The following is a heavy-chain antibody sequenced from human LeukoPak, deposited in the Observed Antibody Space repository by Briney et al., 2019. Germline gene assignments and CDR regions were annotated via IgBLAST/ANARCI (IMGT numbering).Heavy chain of an antibody. V-gene: IGHV4-59*01. CDR2: IYYSGST. D-gene: IGHD3-22*01. CDR1: GGSISSYY. J-gene: IGHJ5*02. CDR3: ARGPLHYYDSSGYSNWFDP. Sequence: PSETLSPTCTVSGGSISSYYWSWIRQPPGKGLEWIGYIYYSGSTNYNPSLKSRVTISVDTSKNQFSLKLSSVTAADTAVYYCARGPLHYYDSSGYSNWFDPWGQGTLVTVSS.